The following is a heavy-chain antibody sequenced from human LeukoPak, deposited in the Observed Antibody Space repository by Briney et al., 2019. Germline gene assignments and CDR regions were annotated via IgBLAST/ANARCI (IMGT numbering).Heavy chain of an antibody. CDR3: ARHADCRTISCSYFHNMDV. J-gene: IGHJ6*03. CDR1: GGSISSYY. CDR2: IYDSESA. D-gene: IGHD2-15*01. V-gene: IGHV4-59*08. Sequence: SEALSLTCTVSGGSISSYYWSWIRQPPGKGLEWIGYIYDSESANYNPSLKSRVAISVDASKKQFSLNLSSVTAADTAVYYCARHADCRTISCSYFHNMDVWGKGITVTVSS.